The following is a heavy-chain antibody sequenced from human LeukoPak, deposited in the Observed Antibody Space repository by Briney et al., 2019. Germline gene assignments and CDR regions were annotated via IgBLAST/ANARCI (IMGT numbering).Heavy chain of an antibody. CDR2: IIPIFGTA. D-gene: IGHD6-6*01. J-gene: IGHJ6*03. CDR3: ARGIIAARYYYYYMDV. CDR1: GGTFSSYA. Sequence: GASVKVSCKASGGTFSSYAISWVRQAPGQGLEWMGGIIPIFGTANYAQKFQGRVTITADESTSTAYMELSSLRSEDTAVYYCARGIIAARYYYYYMDVWGKGTTVTVSS. V-gene: IGHV1-69*13.